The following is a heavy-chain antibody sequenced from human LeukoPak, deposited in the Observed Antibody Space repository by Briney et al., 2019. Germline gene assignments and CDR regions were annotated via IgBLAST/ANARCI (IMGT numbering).Heavy chain of an antibody. CDR3: ARDYPDFYGSGSYYVDY. V-gene: IGHV3-48*02. D-gene: IGHD3-10*01. CDR2: ISSSSSTI. CDR1: GFTFSSYS. J-gene: IGHJ4*02. Sequence: GGSLRLSCAASGFTFSSYSMNWVRQAPGKGLEWVSYISSSSSTIYYADSVKGRFTISRDNAKNSLCLQMNSLRDEDTAVYYCARDYPDFYGSGSYYVDYWGQGTLVTVSS.